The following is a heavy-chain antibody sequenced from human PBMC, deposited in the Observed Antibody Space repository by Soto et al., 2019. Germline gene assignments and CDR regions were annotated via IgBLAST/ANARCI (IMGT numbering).Heavy chain of an antibody. D-gene: IGHD3-3*01. V-gene: IGHV4-34*01. J-gene: IGHJ5*02. CDR3: ARDPRNTIFGVVIPRGHWFDP. CDR2: INHSGST. Sequence: SETLSLTCAVYGGSFSGYYWSWIRQPPGKGLEWIGEINHSGSTNYNPSLKSRVTISVDTSKNQFSLKLSSVTAADTAVYYCARDPRNTIFGVVIPRGHWFDPWGQGTLVTVPQ. CDR1: GGSFSGYY.